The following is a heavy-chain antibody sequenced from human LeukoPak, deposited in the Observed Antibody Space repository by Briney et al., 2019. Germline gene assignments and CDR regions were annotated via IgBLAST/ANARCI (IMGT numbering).Heavy chain of an antibody. CDR1: GYSISSGYY. CDR3: ARLGRTQDIVVVPAAPSSYFDY. CDR2: IYHSGST. V-gene: IGHV4-38-2*02. J-gene: IGHJ4*02. D-gene: IGHD2-2*01. Sequence: SETLSLTCTVSGYSISSGYYWGWIRQPPGKGLEWIGRIYHSGSTYYNPSLKSRVTISVDTSKNQFSLKLSSVTAADTAVYYCARLGRTQDIVVVPAAPSSYFDYWGQGTLVTVSS.